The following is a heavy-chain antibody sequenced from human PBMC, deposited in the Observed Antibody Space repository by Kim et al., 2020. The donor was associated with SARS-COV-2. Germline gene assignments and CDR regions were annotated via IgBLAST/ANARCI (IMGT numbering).Heavy chain of an antibody. CDR2: T. D-gene: IGHD1-26*01. V-gene: IGHV3-53*01. CDR3: ARVQWELYFDY. Sequence: TYYADSVKGRFTISRDNSKNTLYLQMNSLRVEDTAVYYCARVQWELYFDYWGQGTLVTVSS. J-gene: IGHJ4*02.